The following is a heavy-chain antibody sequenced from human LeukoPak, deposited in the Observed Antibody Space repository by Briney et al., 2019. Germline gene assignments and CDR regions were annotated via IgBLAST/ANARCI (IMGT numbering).Heavy chain of an antibody. J-gene: IGHJ6*02. D-gene: IGHD3-3*01. Sequence: ASVTVSFTSSGYTFTIYGISWVRQAPGQGLERMGWISAYHGNTNYSQKLQGRVTMTTDTSTSTAYMELRSLRSDDTAVYYCARESLTIFGVVIIAPFNYYYYYGMDVWGQGTTVTVSS. V-gene: IGHV1-18*01. CDR2: ISAYHGNT. CDR3: ARESLTIFGVVIIAPFNYYYYYGMDV. CDR1: GYTFTIYG.